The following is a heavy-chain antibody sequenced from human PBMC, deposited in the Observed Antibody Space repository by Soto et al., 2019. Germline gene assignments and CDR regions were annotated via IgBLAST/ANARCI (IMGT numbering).Heavy chain of an antibody. CDR1: GGSVSTGMKY. V-gene: IGHV4-30-4*01. Sequence: SETLSLTCTVSGGSVSTGMKYWGWVRQPPGKALEFIGYMYKTGETLLNSSLKSRVTLSIDTSKNQFSLKVGSVTAADTAVYYCASSSLYGMDVWGQGTTVTVSS. CDR2: MYKTGET. CDR3: ASSSLYGMDV. J-gene: IGHJ6*02.